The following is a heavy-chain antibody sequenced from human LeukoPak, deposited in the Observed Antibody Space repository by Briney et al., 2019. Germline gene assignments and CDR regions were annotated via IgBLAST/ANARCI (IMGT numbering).Heavy chain of an antibody. D-gene: IGHD3-10*01. Sequence: SGTLSLTCAVSGGSISSSNWWSWVRQPPGQGLEWIGEIYHSGSTNYNPSLRSRVTISVDKSKNQFSLKLSSVTAADTAMYYCASARYGSGSYEDYWGQGTLVTVSS. J-gene: IGHJ4*02. V-gene: IGHV4-4*02. CDR2: IYHSGST. CDR3: ASARYGSGSYEDY. CDR1: GGSISSSNW.